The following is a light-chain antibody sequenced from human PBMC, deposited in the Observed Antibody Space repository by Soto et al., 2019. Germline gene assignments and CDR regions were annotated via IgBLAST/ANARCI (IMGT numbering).Light chain of an antibody. CDR3: QQSYSNPRT. V-gene: IGKV1-39*01. CDR2: AAS. CDR1: QRISLY. Sequence: DIQMTQSPSSLSAFVGDRVTITCRASQRISLYLNWYQQKPGKAPKLLIYAASSLQSGVPSRFSGSGSGTDFTLTISSLQPEDFATYYCQQSYSNPRTFGQGTKLEIK. J-gene: IGKJ2*02.